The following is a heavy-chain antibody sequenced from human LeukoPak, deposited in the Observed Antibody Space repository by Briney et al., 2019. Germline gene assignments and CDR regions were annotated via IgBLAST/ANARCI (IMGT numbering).Heavy chain of an antibody. CDR1: GYTFTSYY. CDR2: INPSGGST. V-gene: IGHV1-46*01. J-gene: IGHJ4*02. CDR3: ARALNYGDYGGVYFDY. Sequence: ASVKVSCKASGYTFTSYYMHWVRQAPGQGLEWMGIINPSGGSTSYAQKFQGRVTMTRDTSTSTVYMELSSLRSEDTAVYYCARALNYGDYGGVYFDYWGQGTLVTVSS. D-gene: IGHD4-17*01.